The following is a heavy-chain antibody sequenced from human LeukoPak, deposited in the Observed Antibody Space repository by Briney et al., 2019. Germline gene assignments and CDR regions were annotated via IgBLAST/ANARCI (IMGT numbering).Heavy chain of an antibody. CDR3: AKDISRRYNGSSGAFDI. CDR1: GFTFDDYA. CDR2: ILWNSGSL. J-gene: IGHJ3*02. D-gene: IGHD1-26*01. Sequence: GGSLRLSCAASGFTFDDYAMHWVRQAPGEGLEWVSGILWNSGSLGYADSVKGRFTIYIDTAKNSLYLQMNTLRAEDMALYYCAKDISRRYNGSSGAFDIWGQGTMVTVSS. V-gene: IGHV3-9*03.